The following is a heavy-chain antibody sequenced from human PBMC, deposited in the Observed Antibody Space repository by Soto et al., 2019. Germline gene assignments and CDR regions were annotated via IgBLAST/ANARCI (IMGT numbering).Heavy chain of an antibody. CDR1: GGSISSGGYS. CDR2: IYHSGST. D-gene: IGHD3-10*01. Sequence: SETLSLTCAVSGGSISSGGYSWSWIRQPPGKGLEWIGYIYHSGSTYYNPSLKSRVTISVDRSKNQFSLKLSSVTAADTAVYYCARVKGWYYYGSGSYLDYWGQGTLVTGSS. V-gene: IGHV4-30-2*01. J-gene: IGHJ4*02. CDR3: ARVKGWYYYGSGSYLDY.